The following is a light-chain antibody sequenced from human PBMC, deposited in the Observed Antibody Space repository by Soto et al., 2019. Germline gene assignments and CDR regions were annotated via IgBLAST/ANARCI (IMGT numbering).Light chain of an antibody. V-gene: IGLV1-40*01. J-gene: IGLJ1*01. Sequence: QSVLAQPPSVSGAPGQKVTISCTGSSSNIGAGYDLHWYQQLPGTAPKLLLYGNSNRPSGVPDRFSGSKSGTSASLAITGLQXEDEADYYCQSYDSSLSAYVFGTGTKVT. CDR3: QSYDSSLSAYV. CDR1: SSNIGAGYD. CDR2: GNS.